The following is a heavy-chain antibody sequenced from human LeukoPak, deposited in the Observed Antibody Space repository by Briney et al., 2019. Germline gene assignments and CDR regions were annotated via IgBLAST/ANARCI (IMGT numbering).Heavy chain of an antibody. D-gene: IGHD2-21*01. Sequence: QPGPSVRLSWAASGLTFSMYEMNWARQAARKGLEWVSYMTSSGGTIYSADSVKGRFTISRDDAKTCMYLQMNSLKAEDTAVCYCASDRQISPDCWGERTLATV. CDR3: ASDRQISPDC. CDR2: MTSSGGTI. CDR1: GLTFSMYE. V-gene: IGHV3-48*03. J-gene: IGHJ4*02.